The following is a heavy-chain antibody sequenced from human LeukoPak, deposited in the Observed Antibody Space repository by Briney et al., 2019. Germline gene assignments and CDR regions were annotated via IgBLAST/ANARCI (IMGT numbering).Heavy chain of an antibody. J-gene: IGHJ5*02. Sequence: ASVKVSCKASGYTFTGYYMHWVRQAPGQGLEWMGRIIPILGIANYAQKFQGRVTITADKSTSTAYMELSSLRSEDTAVYYCASLLRYFDWLSFPWGQGTLVTVSS. V-gene: IGHV1-69*02. D-gene: IGHD3-9*01. CDR2: IIPILGIA. CDR3: ASLLRYFDWLSFP. CDR1: GYTFTGYY.